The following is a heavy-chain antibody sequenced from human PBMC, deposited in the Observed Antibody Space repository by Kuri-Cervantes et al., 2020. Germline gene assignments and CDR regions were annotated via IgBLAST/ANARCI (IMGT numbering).Heavy chain of an antibody. D-gene: IGHD3-22*01. CDR2: ISYDGSNK. V-gene: IGHV3-30*03. Sequence: GESLKISCAASGFTFSSYGMHWVRQAPGKGLEWVAVISYDGSNKYYADSVKGRFTISRDNSKNTLYLQMNSLRAEDTAVYYCARVDHYYDSSGWVFDYWGQGTLVTVSS. J-gene: IGHJ4*02. CDR3: ARVDHYYDSSGWVFDY. CDR1: GFTFSSYG.